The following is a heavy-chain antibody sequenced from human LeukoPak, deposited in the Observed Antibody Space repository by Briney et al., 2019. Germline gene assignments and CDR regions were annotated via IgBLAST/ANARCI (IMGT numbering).Heavy chain of an antibody. CDR3: VREGLERRTNFDY. D-gene: IGHD1-1*01. CDR1: AFTLRNYA. V-gene: IGHV3-64*05. Sequence: QPGGSLRLSCKASAFTLRNYAMSWVRPAPGKGLQYVSGISMNVQTTYYAGSVKGRFTISRDNSKNTVYVQMNSLTPEDTALYYCVREGLERRTNFDYWGQGTLVSVSS. CDR2: ISMNVQTT. J-gene: IGHJ4*02.